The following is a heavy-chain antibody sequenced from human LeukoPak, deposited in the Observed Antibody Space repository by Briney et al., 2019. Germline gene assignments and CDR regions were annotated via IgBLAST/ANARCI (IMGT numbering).Heavy chain of an antibody. CDR3: ARERIERYTYASSDFDY. V-gene: IGHV4-38-2*02. Sequence: SETLSLTCTVSGYSISSDYYWGWIRQPPGKGLEWIASVSHSGSTYYNPSLKSRVTISVDTSKNQFSLKVTSVTAADTALYYCARERIERYTYASSDFDYWGRGTLVTVSS. J-gene: IGHJ4*02. CDR1: GYSISSDYY. D-gene: IGHD5-18*01. CDR2: VSHSGST.